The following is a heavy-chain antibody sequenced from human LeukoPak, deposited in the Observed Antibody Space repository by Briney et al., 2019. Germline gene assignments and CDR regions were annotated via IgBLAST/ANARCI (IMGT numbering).Heavy chain of an antibody. J-gene: IGHJ4*02. D-gene: IGHD5-18*01. Sequence: PGGSLRLSCAASGFTFSSYAMSWVRQAPGKGLEWVSAISGSGGSTYYADSVKGRFTISRDNPKNTLYLQMDSLRAEDTAVYYCAKEQGYSYGYDYWGQGTLVTVSS. CDR1: GFTFSSYA. CDR2: ISGSGGST. CDR3: AKEQGYSYGYDY. V-gene: IGHV3-23*01.